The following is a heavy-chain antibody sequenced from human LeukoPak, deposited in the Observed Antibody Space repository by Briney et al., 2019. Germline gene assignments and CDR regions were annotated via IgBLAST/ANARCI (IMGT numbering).Heavy chain of an antibody. CDR3: ARDYYDSSGYYYDGDY. CDR1: GYTFTGYY. Sequence: GASVKVSCKAPGYTFTGYYMHWVRQAPGQGLEWMGRINPNSGGTNYAQKFQGRVTMTRDTSISTAYMELSRLRSDDTAVYYCARDYYDSSGYYYDGDYWGQGTLVTVSS. CDR2: INPNSGGT. V-gene: IGHV1-2*06. J-gene: IGHJ4*02. D-gene: IGHD3-22*01.